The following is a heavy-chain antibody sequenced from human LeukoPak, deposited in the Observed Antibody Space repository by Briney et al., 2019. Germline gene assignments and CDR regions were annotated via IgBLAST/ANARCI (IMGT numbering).Heavy chain of an antibody. Sequence: SETLSLTCTVSGGSISSSSYYWGWIRQPPGKGLEWIGSIYYSGSTYYNPSLKSRVTISVDTSKNQFSLKLSSVTAADTAVYYCARGRGFDYWGQGTLVTVSS. CDR3: ARGRGFDY. CDR1: GGSISSSSYY. CDR2: IYYSGST. V-gene: IGHV4-39*07. J-gene: IGHJ4*02.